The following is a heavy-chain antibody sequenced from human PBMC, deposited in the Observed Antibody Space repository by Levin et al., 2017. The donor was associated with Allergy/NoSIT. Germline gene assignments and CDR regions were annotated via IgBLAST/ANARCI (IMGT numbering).Heavy chain of an antibody. V-gene: IGHV4-59*13. J-gene: IGHJ6*02. Sequence: SQTLSLTCIVSGASISSYHWSWIRQPPGKGLEWIGYIYYSGSTKYNPSLKSRATMSVDTSKNQFSLTLKSVTAADTAVYFCAGDRVGASSGTFYYYGMAVWGQGTTVTVSS. CDR1: GASISSYH. CDR2: IYYSGST. CDR3: AGDRVGASSGTFYYYGMAV. D-gene: IGHD1-26*01.